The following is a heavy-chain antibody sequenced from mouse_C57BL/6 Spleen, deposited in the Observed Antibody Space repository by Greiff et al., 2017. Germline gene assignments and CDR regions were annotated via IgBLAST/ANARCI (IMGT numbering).Heavy chain of an antibody. D-gene: IGHD4-1*01. CDR3: ARAWDWYFDV. CDR2: ISYDGSN. V-gene: IGHV3-6*01. Sequence: ESGPGLVKPSQSLSLTCSVTGYSITSGYYWNWIRQFPGNKLEWMGYISYDGSNNYNPSLKNRISITRDTSTNQFFLKLNSVTTEDTATYYCARAWDWYFDVWGTGTTVTVSS. CDR1: GYSITSGYY. J-gene: IGHJ1*03.